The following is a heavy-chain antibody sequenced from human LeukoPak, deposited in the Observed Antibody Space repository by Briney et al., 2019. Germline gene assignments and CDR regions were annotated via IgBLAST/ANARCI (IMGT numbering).Heavy chain of an antibody. V-gene: IGHV4-34*01. D-gene: IGHD4-11*01. CDR3: ARGHSNYLY. Sequence: PSETLSLTCAVYGGSFSGYYWSWIRQPPGKGLEWIGEINHSGSTNYNPSLESRVTISVDTSKNQFSLKLSSVTAADTAVYYCARGHSNYLYWGQGTLVTVSS. CDR2: INHSGST. J-gene: IGHJ4*02. CDR1: GGSFSGYY.